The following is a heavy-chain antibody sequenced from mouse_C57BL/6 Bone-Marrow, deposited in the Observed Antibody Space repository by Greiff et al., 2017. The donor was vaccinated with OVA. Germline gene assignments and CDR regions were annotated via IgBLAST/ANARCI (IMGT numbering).Heavy chain of an antibody. CDR1: GFSFNTYA. Sequence: EVKVEESGGGLVQPKGSLKLSCAASGFSFNTYAMNWVRQAPGKGLEWVARIRSKSNNYATYYADSVKDRFTISREDSESMLYLQMNNLKTEDTAMYYCVRLSMDYWGQGTSVTVSS. V-gene: IGHV10-1*01. J-gene: IGHJ4*01. CDR2: IRSKSNNYAT. CDR3: VRLSMDY.